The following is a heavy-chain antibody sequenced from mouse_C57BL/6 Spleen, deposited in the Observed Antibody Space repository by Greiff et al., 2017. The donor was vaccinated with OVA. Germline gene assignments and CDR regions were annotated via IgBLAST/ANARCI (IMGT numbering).Heavy chain of an antibody. CDR3: ARLFLNYYGSSSYAMDY. CDR1: GYTFTSYT. V-gene: IGHV1-4*01. CDR2: INPSSGYT. J-gene: IGHJ4*01. Sequence: QVQLKESGAELARPGASVKMSCKASGYTFTSYTMHWVKQRPGQGLEWIGYINPSSGYTKYNQKFKDKATLTADKSSSTAYMQLSSLTSEDSAVYYCARLFLNYYGSSSYAMDYWGQGTSVTVSS. D-gene: IGHD1-1*01.